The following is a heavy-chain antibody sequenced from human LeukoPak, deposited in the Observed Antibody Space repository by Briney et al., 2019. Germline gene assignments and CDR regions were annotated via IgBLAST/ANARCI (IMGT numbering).Heavy chain of an antibody. CDR1: GFTFSTYE. J-gene: IGHJ5*02. Sequence: GGSLRLSCAASGFTFSTYEMNWVRQAPGKGLEWISYISGSGSTIYYADSVKRRFTISRDNAKNSLYLPMNSLRADDTAVYYCTRDAVVVVGPGFDLWGQGTLVTVSS. V-gene: IGHV3-48*03. CDR2: ISGSGSTI. CDR3: TRDAVVVVGPGFDL. D-gene: IGHD3-22*01.